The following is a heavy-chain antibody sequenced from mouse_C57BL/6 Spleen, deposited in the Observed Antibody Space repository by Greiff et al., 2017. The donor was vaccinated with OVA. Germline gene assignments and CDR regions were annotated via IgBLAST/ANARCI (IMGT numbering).Heavy chain of an antibody. D-gene: IGHD1-1*01. Sequence: EVQLVESGAELVKPGASVKLSCTASGFNIKDYYMHWVKQRPEQGLEWIGRIDPEDGETKYAPKFQGKATITADTSSNTAYLQLSSLTSEDTAVYYCARSYYYGSSPYYFDYWGQGTTLTVSS. CDR3: ARSYYYGSSPYYFDY. CDR1: GFNIKDYY. V-gene: IGHV14-2*01. J-gene: IGHJ2*01. CDR2: IDPEDGET.